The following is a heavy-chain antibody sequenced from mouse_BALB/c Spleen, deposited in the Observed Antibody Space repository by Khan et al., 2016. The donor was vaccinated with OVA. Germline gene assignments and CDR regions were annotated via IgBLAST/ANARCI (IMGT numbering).Heavy chain of an antibody. Sequence: VQLQESGPGLVQPSQSLSITCTVSGFSLTTYGVHWVRQSPGKGLEWLGVIWSGGSTDYNAAIISRLSISKDNSKSQVFFKMISLQADDTAIYYWSRNSYRYDFTYWGQGTLVTISA. CDR1: GFSLTTYG. CDR2: IWSGGST. D-gene: IGHD2-14*01. V-gene: IGHV2-4*02. J-gene: IGHJ3*01. CDR3: SRNSYRYDFTY.